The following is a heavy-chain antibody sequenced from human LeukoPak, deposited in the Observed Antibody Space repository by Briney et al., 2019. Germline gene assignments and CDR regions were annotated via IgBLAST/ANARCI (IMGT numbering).Heavy chain of an antibody. J-gene: IGHJ4*02. CDR3: ARISAGYYYVGY. CDR2: INHSGST. D-gene: IGHD3-9*01. V-gene: IGHV4-34*01. CDR1: GGSFSGYY. Sequence: SETLSLTCAVYGGSFSGYYWSWIRQPPGKGLEWIGEINHSGSTNYNPSLKSRVTISVDTSKNQFSLKLSSVTAADTAVYYCARISAGYYYVGYWGQGTLVTVSS.